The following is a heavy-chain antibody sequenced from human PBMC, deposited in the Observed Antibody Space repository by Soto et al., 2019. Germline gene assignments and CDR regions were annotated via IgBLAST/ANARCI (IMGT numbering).Heavy chain of an antibody. CDR2: IWYDGSNK. Sequence: QVQLVESGGGVVQPGRSLRLSCAASGFTFSSYGMHWVRQAPGKGLEWVAVIWYDGSNKYYADSVKGRFTISRDNSQNTLYLQMNSLRAEDTAVYYCARDPIIVVVPAAMPYYYGMDVWGQGTTVTVSS. CDR1: GFTFSSYG. J-gene: IGHJ6*02. V-gene: IGHV3-33*01. CDR3: ARDPIIVVVPAAMPYYYGMDV. D-gene: IGHD2-2*01.